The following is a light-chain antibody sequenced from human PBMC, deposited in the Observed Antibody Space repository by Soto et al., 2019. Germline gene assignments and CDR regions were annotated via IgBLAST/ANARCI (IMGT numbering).Light chain of an antibody. J-gene: IGKJ2*01. V-gene: IGKV3-15*01. CDR2: GAS. Sequence: EIVMTQSPATLSVSPGERATLSCRASQSVSSNLAWYQQKPGQAPRLLIYGASTRATGIPARFSGSGSVTEFTLTISSLQSEDFAVSYCQQYSNWPYTFGQGTNLEIK. CDR1: QSVSSN. CDR3: QQYSNWPYT.